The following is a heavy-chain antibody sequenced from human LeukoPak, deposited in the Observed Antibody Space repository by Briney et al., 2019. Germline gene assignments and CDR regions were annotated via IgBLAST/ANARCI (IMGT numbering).Heavy chain of an antibody. CDR3: ARHGGDIVVVPAARGYWFDP. Sequence: GESLRISCKGSGYSFTSYWISWVRQMPGKGLEWMGRIDPSDSYTNYSPSFQGHVTISADKSISTAYLQWSSLKASDTAMYYCARHGGDIVVVPAARGYWFDPWGQGTLVTVSS. CDR1: GYSFTSYW. CDR2: IDPSDSYT. V-gene: IGHV5-10-1*01. D-gene: IGHD2-2*01. J-gene: IGHJ5*02.